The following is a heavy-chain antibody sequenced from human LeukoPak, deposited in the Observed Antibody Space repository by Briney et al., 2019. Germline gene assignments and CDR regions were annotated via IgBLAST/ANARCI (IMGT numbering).Heavy chain of an antibody. CDR2: INWNGGST. CDR1: GFTFDDYG. CDR3: ARGGRGSGSYYNSAFDI. J-gene: IGHJ3*02. Sequence: PGGSLRLSCAASGFTFDDYGMSWVRQAPGKGLEWVSGINWNGGSTGYADSVKGRFTISRDNAKNSLYLQMNSLRAEDTAVYYCARGGRGSGSYYNSAFDIWGQGTMVTVSS. V-gene: IGHV3-20*04. D-gene: IGHD3-10*01.